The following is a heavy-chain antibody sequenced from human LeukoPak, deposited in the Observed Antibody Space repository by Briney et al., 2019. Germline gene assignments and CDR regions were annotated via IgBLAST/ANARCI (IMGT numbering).Heavy chain of an antibody. CDR2: INPNSGGT. V-gene: IGHV1-2*02. D-gene: IGHD4-17*01. CDR3: ARDPPYGDYEFDY. Sequence: ASVKVSCKASGYTFTGYYMHWVRQAPGQGLEWMGWINPNSGGTNYAQKFQGRVTMTRDTSISTAYMELSRLRSGDTAVYYCARDPPYGDYEFDYWGQGTLVTVSS. J-gene: IGHJ4*02. CDR1: GYTFTGYY.